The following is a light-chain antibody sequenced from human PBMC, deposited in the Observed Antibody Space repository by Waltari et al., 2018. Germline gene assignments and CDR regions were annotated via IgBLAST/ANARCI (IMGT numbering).Light chain of an antibody. CDR3: CSYAGRGTYV. V-gene: IGLV2-23*02. CDR1: TSDVGSYDP. CDR2: EVF. J-gene: IGLJ1*01. Sequence: QSALTQPASVSGTPGQSLTISCSGTTSDVGSYDPVSWDQQTPGDAPKRLICEVFKRPPDTSRRFSGAKSGSTASLTISGLQPEDEADYYCCSYAGRGTYVFGSGTKVTVL.